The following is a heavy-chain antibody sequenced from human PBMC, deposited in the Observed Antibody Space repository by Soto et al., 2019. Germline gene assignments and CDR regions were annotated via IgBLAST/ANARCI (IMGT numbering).Heavy chain of an antibody. V-gene: IGHV3-33*01. Sequence: QVQLVQSGGGVVQPGRSLRLSCAASGFTFSNYGMHWVRQTQGRGLEWVAIIWFDGGNIGYGQFVKGRFTVSRDNSKNMLYLQMDSLGVEDTAVYYCTGDEIQIWSYVGSFDYWGQGSLGTVSS. CDR2: IWFDGGNI. CDR3: TGDEIQIWSYVGSFDY. D-gene: IGHD5-18*01. CDR1: GFTFSNYG. J-gene: IGHJ4*02.